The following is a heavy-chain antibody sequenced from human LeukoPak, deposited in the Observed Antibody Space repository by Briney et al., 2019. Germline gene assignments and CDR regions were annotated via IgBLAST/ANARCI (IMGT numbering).Heavy chain of an antibody. CDR2: TYYRSKWHN. CDR3: AGTTDYSSFLAY. D-gene: IGHD4-11*01. V-gene: IGHV6-1*01. J-gene: IGHJ4*02. CDR1: GDSVSSNSAV. Sequence: SQTLSLTCAISGDSVSSNSAVWNWNRQSPSRGLEWLGRTYYRSKWHNEYAESVKSRISINSDTSKNQFSLQLNSVTPEDTAEYYCAGTTDYSSFLAYWGQGTLVTVSS.